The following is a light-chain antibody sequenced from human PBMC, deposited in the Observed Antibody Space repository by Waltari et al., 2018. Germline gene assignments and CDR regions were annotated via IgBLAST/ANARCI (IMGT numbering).Light chain of an antibody. Sequence: QTVVTQEPSLTVSPGGTVTLTCASSTGTVTSVYYPNWFQQKPGQAPRALIYSTSNKYSWTLDRFSGSLLGGKAALTLSGVQPEDEAEYYCLLYYGGAGVFGGGTKLTVL. V-gene: IGLV7-43*01. CDR3: LLYYGGAGV. CDR1: TGTVTSVYY. J-gene: IGLJ3*02. CDR2: STS.